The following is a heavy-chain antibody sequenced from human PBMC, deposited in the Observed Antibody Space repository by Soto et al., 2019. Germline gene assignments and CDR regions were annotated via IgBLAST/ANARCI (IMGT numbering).Heavy chain of an antibody. CDR2: ITTYSGNT. CDR1: GYTFVSYA. D-gene: IGHD4-17*01. J-gene: IGHJ6*03. CDR3: ARGSPVTMAPHYFYMDV. V-gene: IGHV1-18*01. Sequence: QVQLIQSGAEMKRPGASVRVSCKPSGYTFVSYALSWVRQAPGQGLEWMGWITTYSGNTNYAQKFQGRVTITADTTTSTAYMDLTNLRSDDTAVYYCARGSPVTMAPHYFYMDVWGKGTTVTVSS.